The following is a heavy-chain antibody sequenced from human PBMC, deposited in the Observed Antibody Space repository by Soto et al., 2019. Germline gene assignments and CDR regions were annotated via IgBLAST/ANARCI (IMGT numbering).Heavy chain of an antibody. CDR1: GGTFSSYA. J-gene: IGHJ4*02. D-gene: IGHD6-13*01. Sequence: VKVSCKASGGTFSSYAISWVRQAPGQGLEWMGGIIPILGTANYAQKFQGRVTITADESTSTAYMELSSLRSEDTAVYYCARESGGSSSWFDYWGQGTLVTVSS. CDR3: ARESGGSSSWFDY. V-gene: IGHV1-69*01. CDR2: IIPILGTA.